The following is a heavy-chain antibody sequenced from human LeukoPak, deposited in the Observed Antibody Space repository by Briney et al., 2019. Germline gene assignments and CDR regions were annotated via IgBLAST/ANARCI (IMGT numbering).Heavy chain of an antibody. CDR2: ISSSSSYI. V-gene: IGHV3-11*06. D-gene: IGHD5-12*01. CDR1: GFTFRDYY. Sequence: PGGSLRLSCVASGFTFRDYYMSWIRRAPGKGLEWVSYISSSSSYIDYADSAKGRFTISRDNAKNSLHLQMNSLRAEDTAIYYCARGGRLRLLSLYYFENWGQGTLVTVSS. CDR3: ARGGRLRLLSLYYFEN. J-gene: IGHJ4*02.